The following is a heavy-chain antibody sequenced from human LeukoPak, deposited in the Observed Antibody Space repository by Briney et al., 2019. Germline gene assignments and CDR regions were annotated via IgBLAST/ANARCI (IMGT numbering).Heavy chain of an antibody. CDR3: AKVGIVVVPAAIINY. D-gene: IGHD2-2*02. CDR2: ISGSGGST. Sequence: GGSLRLSCAASGFTFSSYAMSWVRQAPGKGPEWVSAISGSGGSTYYADSVKGRFTISRDNSKNTLYLQMNSLRAEDTAVYYCAKVGIVVVPAAIINYWGQGTLVTVSS. V-gene: IGHV3-23*01. CDR1: GFTFSSYA. J-gene: IGHJ4*02.